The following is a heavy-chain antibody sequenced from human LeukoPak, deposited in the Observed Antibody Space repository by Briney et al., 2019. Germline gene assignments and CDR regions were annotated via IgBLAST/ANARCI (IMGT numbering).Heavy chain of an antibody. Sequence: PGGSLRLSCAASGFTFSSYWMSWVRQAPGKGLEWVANIKQDGSEKYCVDSVKGRFTISRDNAKNSLYLQMNSLRAEDTAVYYCARGAYCSSTSCPYYYGMDVWGQGTTVTVSS. V-gene: IGHV3-7*02. CDR2: IKQDGSEK. CDR1: GFTFSSYW. CDR3: ARGAYCSSTSCPYYYGMDV. J-gene: IGHJ6*02. D-gene: IGHD2-2*01.